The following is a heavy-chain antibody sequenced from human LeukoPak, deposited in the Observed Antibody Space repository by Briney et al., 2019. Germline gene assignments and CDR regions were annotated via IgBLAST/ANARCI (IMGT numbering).Heavy chain of an antibody. CDR3: ALARSSRFDY. V-gene: IGHV4-34*01. CDR1: GGSFSGYY. D-gene: IGHD3-10*01. Sequence: SETLSLTCAVYGGSFSGYYWSWIRQPPGKGLEWIGEINHSGSTNYNPSLKSRVTISVDTSKNQFSLKLSSVTAADTAVYYCALARSSRFDYWGQGTLVTVSS. J-gene: IGHJ4*02. CDR2: INHSGST.